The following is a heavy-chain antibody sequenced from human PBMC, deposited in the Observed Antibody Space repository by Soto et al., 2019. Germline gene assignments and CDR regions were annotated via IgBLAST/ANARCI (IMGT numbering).Heavy chain of an antibody. Sequence: SETLSLTCTVSGGSISSGGYYWSWIRQHPGKGLEWIGYIYYSGSTYYNPSLKSRVTISVDTSKNQFSLKLSSVTAADTAVYYCASGSLAARRRDYYYYGMDVWGQGTTVTVS. V-gene: IGHV4-31*03. CDR3: ASGSLAARRRDYYYYGMDV. J-gene: IGHJ6*02. D-gene: IGHD6-6*01. CDR2: IYYSGST. CDR1: GGSISSGGYY.